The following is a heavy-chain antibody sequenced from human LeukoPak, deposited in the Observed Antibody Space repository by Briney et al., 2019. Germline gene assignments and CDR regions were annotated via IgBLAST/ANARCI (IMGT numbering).Heavy chain of an antibody. CDR2: ISSSGSTI. D-gene: IGHD5-18*01. J-gene: IGHJ4*02. CDR3: ARVRTAMVYYFDY. CDR1: GFTFSDYY. V-gene: IGHV3-11*01. Sequence: GGSLRLSCAASGFTFSDYYMSWIRQAPGKGLEWVSYISSSGSTIYYADSVKGRFTISRDNAKNSLYLQMNSLRAEDTAVYYCARVRTAMVYYFDYWGQGTLVTVSS.